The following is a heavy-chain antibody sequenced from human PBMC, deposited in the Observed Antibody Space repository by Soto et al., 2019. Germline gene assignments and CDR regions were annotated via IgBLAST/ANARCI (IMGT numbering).Heavy chain of an antibody. CDR3: ARGLYYGSGCYYLPSVPLAS. CDR1: GFTVSSNY. J-gene: IGHJ4*02. V-gene: IGHV3-66*01. D-gene: IGHD3-10*01. CDR2: IYSGGST. Sequence: EVQLVESGGGLVQPGGSLRLSCAASGFTVSSNYMSWVRQAPGKGLEWVSVIYSGGSTYYADSVTGRFTISSDNSKNTLYLPMTSPRAEDTAVYYCARGLYYGSGCYYLPSVPLASCGQGTLVTVSS.